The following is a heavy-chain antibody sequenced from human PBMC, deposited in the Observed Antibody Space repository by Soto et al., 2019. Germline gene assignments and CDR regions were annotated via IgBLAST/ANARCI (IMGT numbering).Heavy chain of an antibody. V-gene: IGHV1-18*01. J-gene: IGHJ1*01. CDR3: ARGRTVSSIGPLLV. D-gene: IGHD1-1*01. Sequence: QIQLVQSGAEVKKPGASVKVSCKASGYNFFDYGVSWVRQAPGQGLEWMGWVSPKSGNTDYERKVQGIVTMTTDISTSTAYMELRGLISDDTGVYYCARGRTVSSIGPLLVWGQGTLVSVSS. CDR2: VSPKSGNT. CDR1: GYNFFDYG.